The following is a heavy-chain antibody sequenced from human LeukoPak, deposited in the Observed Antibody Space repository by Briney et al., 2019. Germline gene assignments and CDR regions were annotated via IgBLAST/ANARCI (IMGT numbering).Heavy chain of an antibody. D-gene: IGHD1-26*01. Sequence: SDTLSLPCSVSNRSLSGYIWSWVQQPPGQRLEWIGYIYSSGSTNYEPSLAGRLTISVDTSENQFSLKMASVTAADTAVYYCARRMWEPDNGHFFYYLDVWGKGTTVIVSS. CDR3: ARRMWEPDNGHFFYYLDV. V-gene: IGHV4-4*09. J-gene: IGHJ6*03. CDR1: NRSLSGYI. CDR2: IYSSGST.